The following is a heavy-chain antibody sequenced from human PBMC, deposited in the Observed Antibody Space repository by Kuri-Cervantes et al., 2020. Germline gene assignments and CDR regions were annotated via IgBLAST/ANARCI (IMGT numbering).Heavy chain of an antibody. Sequence: GSLRLSCAVSGYSISSGYYWGWIRQPPGKGLEWIGEIYPNGSTNYNPSLKSRVTISVDKSKNQFSLKLSSVTAADTAVYYCARQDRYFDHWGQGTLVTVSS. CDR2: IYPNGST. V-gene: IGHV4-38-2*01. CDR1: GYSISSGYY. J-gene: IGHJ4*01. CDR3: ARQDRYFDH.